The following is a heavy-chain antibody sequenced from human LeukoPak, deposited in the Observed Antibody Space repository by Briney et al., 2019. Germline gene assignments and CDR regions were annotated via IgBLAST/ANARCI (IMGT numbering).Heavy chain of an antibody. CDR1: GGSFSGYY. D-gene: IGHD3-22*01. CDR2: INHSGST. J-gene: IGHJ1*01. CDR3: ARAGRGWGYYFRAEYFQH. V-gene: IGHV4-34*01. Sequence: PSETLSLTCADYGGSFSGYYWSWIRQPPGKGLEWIGEINHSGSTNYNPSLKSRVTISVDTSKNQFSLKLSSVTAADTAVYYCARAGRGWGYYFRAEYFQHWGQGTLVTVSS.